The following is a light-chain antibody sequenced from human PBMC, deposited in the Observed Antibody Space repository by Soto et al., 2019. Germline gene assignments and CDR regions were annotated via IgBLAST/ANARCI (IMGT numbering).Light chain of an antibody. V-gene: IGKV3-11*01. CDR3: QQRSDSPLT. J-gene: IGKJ4*01. CDR1: ESVDRY. CDR2: DAS. Sequence: VLTQSPDVLSLSPGQTATLSCRASESVDRYVAWYQQKAGQAPRLLIYDASNRATGIPARFSGSGSGTDFTLTISTLEPEDFAVYYCQQRSDSPLTFGGGTKVDIK.